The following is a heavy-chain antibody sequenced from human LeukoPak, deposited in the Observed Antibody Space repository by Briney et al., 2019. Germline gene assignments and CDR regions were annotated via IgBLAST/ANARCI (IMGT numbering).Heavy chain of an antibody. CDR3: ARGQLGYCSSTSCYGAKNWFDP. V-gene: IGHV4-34*01. CDR2: INHSGST. CDR1: GGSFSGYY. D-gene: IGHD2-2*01. Sequence: SETLSLTCAVYGGSFSGYYWSWIGQPPGKGLEWIGEINHSGSTNYNPSLKSRVTISVDTSKNQFSLKLSSVTAADTAVYYCARGQLGYCSSTSCYGAKNWFDPWGQGTLVTVSS. J-gene: IGHJ5*02.